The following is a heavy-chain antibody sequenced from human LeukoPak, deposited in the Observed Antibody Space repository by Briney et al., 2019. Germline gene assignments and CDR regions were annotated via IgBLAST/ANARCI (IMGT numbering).Heavy chain of an antibody. J-gene: IGHJ3*02. Sequence: GASVKVSCKVSGYTLTELSMHWVRQAPGKGLEWMGGFDPEDGETIYAQKFQGRVTMTEDTSTDTAYMELSSLRSEDTAVYYCATVSPPRITIFGVVLRGDAFDIWGQGTMVTVSS. CDR3: ATVSPPRITIFGVVLRGDAFDI. CDR1: GYTLTELS. CDR2: FDPEDGET. D-gene: IGHD3-3*01. V-gene: IGHV1-24*01.